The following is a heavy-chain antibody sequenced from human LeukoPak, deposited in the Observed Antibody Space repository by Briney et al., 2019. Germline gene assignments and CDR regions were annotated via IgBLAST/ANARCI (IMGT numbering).Heavy chain of an antibody. D-gene: IGHD3-10*01. J-gene: IGHJ4*02. V-gene: IGHV1-69*05. Sequence: SVKVSCTASGGTFSSYAISWVRQAPGQGLEWMGGIIPIFGTANYAQKLQGRVTMTTDTSTSTAYMELRSLRPDDTAAYYCARDRDYYGSGSPFDYWGQGTLVTVSS. CDR1: GGTFSSYA. CDR2: IIPIFGTA. CDR3: ARDRDYYGSGSPFDY.